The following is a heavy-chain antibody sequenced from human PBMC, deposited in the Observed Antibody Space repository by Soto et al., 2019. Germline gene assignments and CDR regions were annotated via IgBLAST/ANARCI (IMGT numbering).Heavy chain of an antibody. CDR3: ARDNRKNYGTPAATTGFHP. J-gene: IGHJ5*02. CDR2: INPSGDSR. V-gene: IGHV1-46*01. Sequence: ASVQVSCKASGFSFSDYFMHWVRQAPGQGLEWMGIINPSGDSRNYAQKFQGRVTITRDTSTSTVYMDLSSLRYEDTAVYYCARDNRKNYGTPAATTGFHPRGQATHVTGSS. D-gene: IGHD2-15*01. CDR1: GFSFSDYF.